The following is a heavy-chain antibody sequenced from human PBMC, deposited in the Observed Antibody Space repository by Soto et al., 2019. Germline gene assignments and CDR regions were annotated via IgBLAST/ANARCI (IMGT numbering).Heavy chain of an antibody. CDR1: GFTFTSSA. CDR3: AAEASGPQWDV. V-gene: IGHV1-58*01. CDR2: IVVGSGNT. J-gene: IGHJ6*02. Sequence: LVKLSCKASGFTFTSSAVQWVRQARGQSLEWIGWIVVGSGNTNDAHKFQERVTITRDMSTSTAYMELSSLRSEDTAVYDCAAEASGPQWDVWGQGTRVTVSS. D-gene: IGHD6-19*01.